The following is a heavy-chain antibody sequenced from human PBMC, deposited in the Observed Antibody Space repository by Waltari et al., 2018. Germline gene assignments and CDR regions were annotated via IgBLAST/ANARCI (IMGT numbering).Heavy chain of an antibody. CDR3: ASINLRGERSFDY. CDR2: IDYSGRT. J-gene: IGHJ4*02. Sequence: QVQLQESGPGLVKPSETLSLTCTVSGGSISSYYWSWIRQPPGKGLEWIGYIDYSGRTNYNPSVKSRVTLSVDTSKNQFSLKLSSVTAADTAVYYCASINLRGERSFDYWGQGTLVTVSS. CDR1: GGSISSYY. V-gene: IGHV4-59*01. D-gene: IGHD1-1*01.